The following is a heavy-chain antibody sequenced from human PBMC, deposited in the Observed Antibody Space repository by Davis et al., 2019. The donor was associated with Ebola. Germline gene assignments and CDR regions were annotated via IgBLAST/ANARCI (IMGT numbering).Heavy chain of an antibody. D-gene: IGHD3-22*01. CDR3: ARDSFITPFDY. J-gene: IGHJ4*02. CDR1: GGTFSSYA. V-gene: IGHV1-69*04. CDR2: IIPILGIA. Sequence: SVKVSCKASGGTFSSYAISWVRQAPGQGLEWMGRIIPILGIANYAQKFQGRVTITADKSTSTAYMELSSLRSEDTAVYYCARDSFITPFDYWGQGTLVTVSS.